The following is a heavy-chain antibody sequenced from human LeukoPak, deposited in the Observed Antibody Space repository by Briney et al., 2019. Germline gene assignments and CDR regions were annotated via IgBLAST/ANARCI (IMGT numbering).Heavy chain of an antibody. J-gene: IGHJ4*02. V-gene: IGHV3-53*01. CDR3: ARGDDSGYYDYFDY. Sequence: GGSLRLSCAASGFIVDSNYLSWVRQAPGKGLEWVSTIYTGGNTYYAASVKGRFTISRDFSKNTVFLHMNSLRAEDTAMCYCARGDDSGYYDYFDYWGQGALVTVSS. D-gene: IGHD3-22*01. CDR2: IYTGGNT. CDR1: GFIVDSNY.